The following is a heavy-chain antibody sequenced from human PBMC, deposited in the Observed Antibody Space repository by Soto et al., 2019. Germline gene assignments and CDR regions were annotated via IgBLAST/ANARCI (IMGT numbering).Heavy chain of an antibody. CDR3: AEGGKYYDSSGYYSDYFDY. D-gene: IGHD3-22*01. V-gene: IGHV4-34*01. CDR2: INHSGST. CDR1: GGSFSNYY. J-gene: IGHJ4*02. Sequence: QVQLQQWGAGLLKPSETLSLTCAVYGGSFSNYYWSWIRQPPGKGLEWIGEINHSGSTNYNPSLKTPVTFSVDTSKTQFSLNLSSGTAADTAVYYCAEGGKYYDSSGYYSDYFDYWGQGTLVTVSS.